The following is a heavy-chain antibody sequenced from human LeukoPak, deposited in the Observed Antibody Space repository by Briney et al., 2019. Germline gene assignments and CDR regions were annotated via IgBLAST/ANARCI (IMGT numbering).Heavy chain of an antibody. CDR3: ARHKSIAAAPDY. J-gene: IGHJ4*02. CDR1: GYNFPIYW. Sequence: GESLKISCQGSGYNFPIYWIGWVRQMPGQGLEWMGIIYPDDSNTIYGPSFQGQVTISADKSINTAYLEWSSLKASDTAIYYCARHKSIAAAPDYWGQGTLVTVSS. CDR2: IYPDDSNT. V-gene: IGHV5-51*01. D-gene: IGHD6-13*01.